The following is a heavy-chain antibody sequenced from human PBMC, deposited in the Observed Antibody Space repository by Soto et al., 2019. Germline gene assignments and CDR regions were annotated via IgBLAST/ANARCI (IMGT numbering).Heavy chain of an antibody. J-gene: IGHJ5*02. CDR3: VRDCHCITTSCYGSWFDP. CDR2: INSDASHT. V-gene: IGHV3-74*01. CDR1: GFTFSTYW. Sequence: EVQLVESGGGLVQPGGSLRLSCAASGFTFSTYWMNRIRQVPGKGLEWVSRINSDASHTYYADSVKGRFTISRDNANNTLHLEKNSLSAEDTAVYYGVRDCHCITTSCYGSWFDPWGQGTLVTVSS. D-gene: IGHD2-2*01.